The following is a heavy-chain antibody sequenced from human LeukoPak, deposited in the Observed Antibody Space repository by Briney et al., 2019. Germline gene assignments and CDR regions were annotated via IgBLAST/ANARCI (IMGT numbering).Heavy chain of an antibody. D-gene: IGHD3-10*01. CDR2: INHSGST. CDR1: GGSLSHYY. J-gene: IGHJ5*02. V-gene: IGHV4-34*01. CDR3: ARGPASGSNFVWFDP. Sequence: PSETLSLTCAVYGGSLSHYYWSWIRQPPGKGLDWIGEINHSGSTNYNPSLKSRVTISVDMSKNQFSLELTSVTAANTAVYYCARGPASGSNFVWFDPWGQGTLVTVSS.